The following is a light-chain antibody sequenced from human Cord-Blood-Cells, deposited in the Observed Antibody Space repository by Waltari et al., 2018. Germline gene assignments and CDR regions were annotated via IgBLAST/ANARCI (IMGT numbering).Light chain of an antibody. J-gene: IGKJ1*01. Sequence: DIVMNPSPDSLAVSLGERATINCKRSQSALYSSNNQHYLAWYQQKQGKPPKLLIYWASTRESGVPDRFSGSGSGTDFTLTISSLQAEDVAVYYCQQYYSTPRPTFGQGTKVEIK. CDR1: QSALYSSNNQHY. V-gene: IGKV4-1*01. CDR3: QQYYSTPRPT. CDR2: WAS.